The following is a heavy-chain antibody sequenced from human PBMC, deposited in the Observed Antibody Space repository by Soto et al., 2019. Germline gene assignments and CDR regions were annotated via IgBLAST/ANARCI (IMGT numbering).Heavy chain of an antibody. V-gene: IGHV1-2*04. D-gene: IGHD1-1*01. CDR1: GYSMTGYY. Sequence: VSVKRSCKGSGYSMTGYYMDWVRHETGQGLEWMGWINPNSGGTNYAQKFQGWVTMTRDTSISTAYMELSRLSSDETAVYYCARYWNDMGNFAYWGVGTLVTVSS. CDR3: ARYWNDMGNFAY. J-gene: IGHJ4*02. CDR2: INPNSGGT.